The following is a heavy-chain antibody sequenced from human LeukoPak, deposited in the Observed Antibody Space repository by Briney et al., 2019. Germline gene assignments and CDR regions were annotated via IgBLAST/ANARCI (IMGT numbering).Heavy chain of an antibody. Sequence: GGSLRLSCAASGFTFSSYAMSWVRQAPGKGLEWVSAISGSGGSTYYADSVKGRFTISRDNSKNTLYLQMNSLRAEDTAVYYCAKEGRDCSGGSCDTGGFDIWGQGTMVTVSS. CDR3: AKEGRDCSGGSCDTGGFDI. V-gene: IGHV3-23*01. CDR1: GFTFSSYA. CDR2: ISGSGGST. D-gene: IGHD2-15*01. J-gene: IGHJ3*02.